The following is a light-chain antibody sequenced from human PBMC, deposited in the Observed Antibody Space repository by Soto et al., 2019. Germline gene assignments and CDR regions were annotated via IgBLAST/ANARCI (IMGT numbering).Light chain of an antibody. CDR2: WAS. CDR1: QSVLYSSNNKNY. J-gene: IGKJ1*01. V-gene: IGKV4-1*01. Sequence: DIVMTQSPDSLAVSLGGRATINCKSSQSVLYSSNNKNYLAWYQQQPGQPPKLLIYWASTRESGVPDRFSGSGSGTDFPLTISSLQAEDVAVYCRQQYYSTPPGFGQGTKVEIK. CDR3: QQYYSTPPG.